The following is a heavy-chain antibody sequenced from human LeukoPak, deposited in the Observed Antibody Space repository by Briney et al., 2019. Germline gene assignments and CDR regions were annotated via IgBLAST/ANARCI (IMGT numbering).Heavy chain of an antibody. CDR1: GFTFSSYW. V-gene: IGHV3-23*01. J-gene: IGHJ3*01. CDR3: AKSLNTGGRVSPFDV. Sequence: GGSLRLSCAASGFTFSSYWMSWVRQAPGKGLEWVSPITSNSDYTYYTDSVKGRFTISRDNSKKTLFLQMNDLRAEDTAIYYCAKSLNTGGRVSPFDVWGQGTMVTVSS. CDR2: ITSNSDYT. D-gene: IGHD7-27*01.